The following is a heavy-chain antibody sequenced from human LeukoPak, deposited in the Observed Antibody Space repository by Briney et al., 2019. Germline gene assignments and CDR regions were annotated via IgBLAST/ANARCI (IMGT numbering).Heavy chain of an antibody. J-gene: IGHJ4*02. CDR2: ISHSGCT. V-gene: IGHV4-59*01. CDR1: GGSISSYY. CDR3: AREPVTYGDEAYFDY. Sequence: SETLSLTCSVSGGSISSYYWSWIRQPPGKGLEWIGYISHSGCTNYNPSLKSRVTISVDTSKNQFSLKLSSVTAADTAVYYCAREPVTYGDEAYFDYWGQGTLVTVSS. D-gene: IGHD4-17*01.